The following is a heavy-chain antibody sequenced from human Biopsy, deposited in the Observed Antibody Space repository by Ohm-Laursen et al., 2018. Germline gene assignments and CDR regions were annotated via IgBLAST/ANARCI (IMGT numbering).Heavy chain of an antibody. CDR2: ISYDQITK. D-gene: IGHD5/OR15-5a*01. CDR3: AKDLSVYYYYGIDV. CDR1: GFTFSTYG. V-gene: IGHV3-30*18. J-gene: IGHJ6*02. Sequence: SLRLSCTASGFTFSTYGMHWVRLAPGKGLEWVAVISYDQITKHYADSVRGRFTISRDNSKNTLYLQVNSLKAEDTAVYYCAKDLSVYYYYGIDVWGQGTTVTVSS.